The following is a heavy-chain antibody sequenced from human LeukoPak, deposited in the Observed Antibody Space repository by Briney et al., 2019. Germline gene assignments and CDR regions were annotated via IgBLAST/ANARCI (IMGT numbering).Heavy chain of an antibody. CDR1: GFTFNNYW. D-gene: IGHD4-23*01. CDR3: ARYGGYPLFDY. Sequence: GGSLRLSCVASGFTFNNYWMNWVRQAPGKGLEWVAKINQNGSEKFYVDSVKGRFTISRDNAKNSLYLQMNSLRAEGTAVYYCARYGGYPLFDYWGQGTLVTVSS. J-gene: IGHJ4*02. CDR2: INQNGSEK. V-gene: IGHV3-7*05.